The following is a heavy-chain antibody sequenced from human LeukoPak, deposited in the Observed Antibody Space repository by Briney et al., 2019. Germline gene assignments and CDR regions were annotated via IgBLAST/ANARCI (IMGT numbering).Heavy chain of an antibody. CDR2: ISSSSSYI. V-gene: IGHV3-21*01. CDR3: ARDQSLLVGARYYFDY. D-gene: IGHD1-26*01. CDR1: GFTFSSYS. Sequence: GGSLRLSCAASGFTFSSYSMYWVRQAPGKGLEWVSSISSSSSYIYYADSVKGRFTISRDNAKNSLYLQMYSLRAEDTAVYYCARDQSLLVGARYYFDYWGQGTLVTVSS. J-gene: IGHJ4*02.